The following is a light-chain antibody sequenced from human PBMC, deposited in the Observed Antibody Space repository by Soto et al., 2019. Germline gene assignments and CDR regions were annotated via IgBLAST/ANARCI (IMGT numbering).Light chain of an antibody. CDR3: QQYGNLPLT. CDR1: QSISSW. V-gene: IGKV1-5*01. J-gene: IGKJ4*01. Sequence: DIQMTQSPSTLSASVGDRVTITCRASQSISSWLAWYQQKPGKAPKLLIYDASNLETGVPSKFSGSGSGTDFTFTISSLQPEDSATYYCQQYGNLPLTFGGGTKVDIK. CDR2: DAS.